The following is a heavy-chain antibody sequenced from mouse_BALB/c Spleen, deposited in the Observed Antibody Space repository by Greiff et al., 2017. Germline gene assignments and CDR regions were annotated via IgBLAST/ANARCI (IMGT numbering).Heavy chain of an antibody. V-gene: IGHV5-17*02. CDR1: GFTFSSFG. D-gene: IGHD2-2*01. CDR3: ARDPIYYGYDGYFDY. J-gene: IGHJ2*01. Sequence: EVQLQESGGGLVQPGGSRKLSCAASGFTFSSFGMHWVRQAPEKGLEWVAYISSGSSTIYYADTVKGRFTISRDNPKNTLFLQMTSLRSEDTAMYYCARDPIYYGYDGYFDYWGQGTTLTVSS. CDR2: ISSGSSTI.